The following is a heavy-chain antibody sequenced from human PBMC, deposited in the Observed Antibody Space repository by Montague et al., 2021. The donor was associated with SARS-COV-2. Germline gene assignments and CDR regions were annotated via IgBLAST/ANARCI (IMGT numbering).Heavy chain of an antibody. CDR3: VRIGDGYTGPPGY. Sequence: SETLSLTCAVYVGSFSGYYWSWIRQPPGKGLEWIGEINHSGSTNYNPSLRSRITILVDTSKNQFSLKLISVTAADTAVYYCVRIGDGYTGPPGYWGQGTLVTVSS. V-gene: IGHV4-34*01. CDR2: INHSGST. J-gene: IGHJ4*02. D-gene: IGHD5-24*01. CDR1: VGSFSGYY.